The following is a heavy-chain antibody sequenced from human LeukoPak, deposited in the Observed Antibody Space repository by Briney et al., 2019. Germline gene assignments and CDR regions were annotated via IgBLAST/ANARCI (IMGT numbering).Heavy chain of an antibody. CDR1: GFAFSSYE. V-gene: IGHV3-48*03. Sequence: GGSLRLSCAASGFAFSSYEMNWVRQAPGKGLEWISYISSSGSTIYYADSVKGRFTISRDSAKNSLYLQMNSLRAEDTAVYYCARTGYSSGCLDYWGQGTLVTVSS. CDR3: ARTGYSSGCLDY. D-gene: IGHD6-19*01. CDR2: ISSSGSTI. J-gene: IGHJ4*02.